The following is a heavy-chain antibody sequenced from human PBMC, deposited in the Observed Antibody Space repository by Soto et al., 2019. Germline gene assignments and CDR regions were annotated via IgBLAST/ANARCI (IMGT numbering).Heavy chain of an antibody. V-gene: IGHV1-18*01. CDR3: TRDLGGQLVDY. CDR1: GYTFTSYG. J-gene: IGHJ4*02. Sequence: QVQLVQSGAEVKKPGASVKVSCKASGYTFTSYGISWVRQAPGQGHEWMGWISGYNGTTKYAQTLQARGTMTTDTSTSTAYMELRSLRSDEPAVYYCTRDLGGQLVDYWGQGTLVTVSS. D-gene: IGHD1-26*01. CDR2: ISGYNGTT.